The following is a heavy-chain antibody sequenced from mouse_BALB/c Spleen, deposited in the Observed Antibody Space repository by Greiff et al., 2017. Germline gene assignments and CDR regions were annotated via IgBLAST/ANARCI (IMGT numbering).Heavy chain of an antibody. CDR1: GYTFTSYT. V-gene: IGHV1-4*01. Sequence: QVQLQQSGAELARPGASVKMSCKASGYTFTSYTMDWVNQRPGKGLEWMGYINPSSGYTNYNQKFKDKATLTADKSSSTAYMQLSSLTSEDSAVYYWASMDYWGQGTSVTVSS. CDR3: ASMDY. CDR2: INPSSGYT. J-gene: IGHJ4*01.